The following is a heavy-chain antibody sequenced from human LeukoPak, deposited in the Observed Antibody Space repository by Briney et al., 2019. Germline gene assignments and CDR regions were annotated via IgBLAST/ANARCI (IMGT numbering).Heavy chain of an antibody. CDR3: ARSAMNRSGWYAAFDI. Sequence: SETLSLTCAVYGGSFSGYDWSWIRQPPGKGLEWIGEINHSGSTNYNPSLKSRVTISVDTSKNQFSLKLSSVTAADTAVYYCARSAMNRSGWYAAFDIWGQGTMVTVSS. CDR1: GGSFSGYD. J-gene: IGHJ3*02. D-gene: IGHD6-19*01. CDR2: INHSGST. V-gene: IGHV4-34*01.